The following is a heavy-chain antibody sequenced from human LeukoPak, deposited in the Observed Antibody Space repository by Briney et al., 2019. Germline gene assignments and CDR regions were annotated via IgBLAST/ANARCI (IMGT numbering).Heavy chain of an antibody. Sequence: SQTLSLTCAISGDSVSSNTAAWHWIRQSPSRGFEWLGRTYYRSKWYNDYAVSLKSRITIIPDTSKNQFSLQLSSVTPDDTAMYYCARDRRGLGYWGQGTLVTVSS. D-gene: IGHD2-21*01. V-gene: IGHV6-1*01. CDR1: GDSVSSNTAA. CDR2: TYYRSKWYN. J-gene: IGHJ4*02. CDR3: ARDRRGLGY.